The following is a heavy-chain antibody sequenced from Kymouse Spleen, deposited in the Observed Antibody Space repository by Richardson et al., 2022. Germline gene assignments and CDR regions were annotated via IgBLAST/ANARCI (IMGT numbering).Heavy chain of an antibody. D-gene: IGHD6-19*01. Sequence: QVQLQESGPGLVKPSETLSLTCTVSGGSISSYYWSWIRQPPGKGLEWIGYIYYSGSTNYNPSLKSRVTISVDTSKNQFSLKLSSVTAADTAVYYCARDSSGWYYYGMDVWGQGTTVTVSS. V-gene: IGHV4-59*01. CDR3: ARDSSGWYYYGMDV. CDR2: IYYSGST. CDR1: GGSISSYY. J-gene: IGHJ6*02.